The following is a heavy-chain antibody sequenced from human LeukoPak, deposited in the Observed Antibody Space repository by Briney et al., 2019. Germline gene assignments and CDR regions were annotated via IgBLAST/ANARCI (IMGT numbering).Heavy chain of an antibody. V-gene: IGHV3-23*01. Sequence: GGCLRLSCAASGFTFSSYAMSWVRQAPGRGLEWVSGISGSGGSTYYADSVKGRFTISRDNSKNTLSLQMNSLRAEDTAVYYCAKALVVAATGDGYWGQGTLVTVSS. CDR3: AKALVVAATGDGY. J-gene: IGHJ4*02. D-gene: IGHD2-15*01. CDR2: ISGSGGST. CDR1: GFTFSSYA.